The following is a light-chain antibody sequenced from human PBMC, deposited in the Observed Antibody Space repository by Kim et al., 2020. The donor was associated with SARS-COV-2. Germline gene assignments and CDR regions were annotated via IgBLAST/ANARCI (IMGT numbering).Light chain of an antibody. CDR2: AAS. CDR1: QSINSY. V-gene: IGKV1-39*01. CDR3: QQSYRAPPT. Sequence: DIQMTQSPSSLSASVGDRVTITCRASQSINSYLNWYQQKPGKAPNLLIYAASRLQSGVPSRFSGSASGTDFTLTITSLQPEDFATYYCQQSYRAPPTFGQGTKLEIK. J-gene: IGKJ2*01.